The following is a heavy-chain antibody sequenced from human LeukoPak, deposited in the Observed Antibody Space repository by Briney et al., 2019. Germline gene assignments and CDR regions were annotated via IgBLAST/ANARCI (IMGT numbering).Heavy chain of an antibody. J-gene: IGHJ3*02. CDR3: ARDMGGYSYGPGDAFDI. V-gene: IGHV4-61*02. Sequence: PSETLSLTCTVSGGSISSGSYYWSWIRQPAGKGLDWIGRIYTSGSTNYNPSLKSRVTISVDTSKNQFSLKLSSVTAADTAVYYCARDMGGYSYGPGDAFDIWGQGTMVTVSS. D-gene: IGHD5-18*01. CDR1: GGSISSGSYY. CDR2: IYTSGST.